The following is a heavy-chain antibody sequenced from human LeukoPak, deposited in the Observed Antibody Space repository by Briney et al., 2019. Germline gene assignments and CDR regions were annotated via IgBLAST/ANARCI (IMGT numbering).Heavy chain of an antibody. V-gene: IGHV1-58*02. J-gene: IGHJ4*02. CDR1: GFTFTSSA. CDR2: IVVGSGNT. Sequence: SVKVSCKASGFTFTSSAMQWVRQARGQRLEWIGWIVVGSGNTNYARKFQGRVTITADESTSTAYMELSSLRSEDTAVYYCARGPPHDYWGQGTLVTVSS. CDR3: ARGPPHDY.